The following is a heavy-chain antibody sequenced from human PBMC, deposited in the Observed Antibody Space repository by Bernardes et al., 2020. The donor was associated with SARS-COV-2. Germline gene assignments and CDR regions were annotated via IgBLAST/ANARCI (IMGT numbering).Heavy chain of an antibody. CDR3: ARLGTAVAGTPGAFDI. V-gene: IGHV3-33*01. D-gene: IGHD6-19*01. Sequence: GGSLRLSCAASGFPFSTYAMHWVRQAPGEGLEWVAVIWYDGSNEYYADSVKGRFTISRDNSKNTLYLQMNSLRADDTAVYYCARLGTAVAGTPGAFDIWGQGTVVTVSS. CDR2: IWYDGSNE. J-gene: IGHJ3*02. CDR1: GFPFSTYA.